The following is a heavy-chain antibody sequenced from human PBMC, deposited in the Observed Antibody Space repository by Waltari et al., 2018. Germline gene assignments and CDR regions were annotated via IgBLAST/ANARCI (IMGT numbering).Heavy chain of an antibody. D-gene: IGHD6-19*01. CDR1: GYSIRSGYY. Sequence: QVQLQEPGPGLVKPSETLSLTCAVSGYSIRSGYYWGWIRQPPGKGLEWIGSIYHSGSTYYNPSLKSRVTISVDTSKNQFSLKLSSVTAADTAVYYCASRIAVAGRGAFDIWGQGTMVTVSS. CDR2: IYHSGST. J-gene: IGHJ3*02. CDR3: ASRIAVAGRGAFDI. V-gene: IGHV4-38-2*01.